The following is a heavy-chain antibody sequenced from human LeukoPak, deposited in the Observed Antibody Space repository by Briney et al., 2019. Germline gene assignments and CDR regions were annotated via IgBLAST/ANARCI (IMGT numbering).Heavy chain of an antibody. V-gene: IGHV1-18*01. CDR2: ISAYNGNT. J-gene: IGHJ4*02. D-gene: IGHD6-19*01. Sequence: ASVKVSCKASGYTFTSYGIIWLRQAPGQRLEWMGWISAYNGNTNYAQKLQRRVTMTTDTSTSTAYMELRRLRSDDTAVYYCARGPLPSSVDYWGQGTLVTVSS. CDR1: GYTFTSYG. CDR3: ARGPLPSSVDY.